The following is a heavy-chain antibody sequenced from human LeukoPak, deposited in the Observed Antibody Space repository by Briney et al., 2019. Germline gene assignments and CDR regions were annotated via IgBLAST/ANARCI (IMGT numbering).Heavy chain of an antibody. CDR2: IRYDGNNK. Sequence: GGSLRLSCGASGFTFSNYGMLWVRQAPGKGLEWVAFIRYDGNNKLYADSMKGRFTISRDNSKNTLFLQMNSLRAEDTAIYYCTKAPIVSCSGAFCYPFDSWGQGTLVTVSS. J-gene: IGHJ4*02. CDR3: TKAPIVSCSGAFCYPFDS. D-gene: IGHD2-15*01. V-gene: IGHV3-30*02. CDR1: GFTFSNYG.